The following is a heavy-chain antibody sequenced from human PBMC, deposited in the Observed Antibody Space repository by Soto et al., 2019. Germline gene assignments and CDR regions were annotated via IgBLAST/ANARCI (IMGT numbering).Heavy chain of an antibody. V-gene: IGHV1-18*01. CDR1: GYIFTSQG. Sequence: QIQLVQSGAEVKKPGASVKVSCKASGYIFTSQGISWVRQAPGQGLEWMGWISTYNGNPNYAQKLQGRVTMTTNTATTTAFLELRRLTSVDTAVYYCARGRTGALDYWGQGTPVIVSS. D-gene: IGHD7-27*01. CDR2: ISTYNGNP. CDR3: ARGRTGALDY. J-gene: IGHJ4*02.